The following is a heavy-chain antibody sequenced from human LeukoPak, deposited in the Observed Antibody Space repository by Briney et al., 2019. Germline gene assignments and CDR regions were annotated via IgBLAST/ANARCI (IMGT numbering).Heavy chain of an antibody. CDR3: ARTYYDILTGYNPYFDY. V-gene: IGHV3-21*01. Sequence: AGGSLRLSCAASGFTFNTYTMNWVRQAPGKGLEWVSSITASSTAIYSADSVKGRFTISRDNAKNFLYLQMNSLRAEDTAVYYCARTYYDILTGYNPYFDYWGQGILVTVSS. D-gene: IGHD3-9*01. J-gene: IGHJ4*02. CDR1: GFTFNTYT. CDR2: ITASSTAI.